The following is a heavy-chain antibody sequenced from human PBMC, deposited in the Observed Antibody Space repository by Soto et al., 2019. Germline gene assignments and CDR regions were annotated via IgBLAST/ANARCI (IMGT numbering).Heavy chain of an antibody. J-gene: IGHJ5*02. CDR2: INPNSGGT. D-gene: IGHD2-2*01. Sequence: ASVKVSCKASGYTFTGYYMHWVRQAPGQGLEWMGWINPNSGGTNYAQKFQGRVTMTRDTSISTAYMGLSRLRSDDTAVYYCARGVIPTHDIVVVPAARGGWFDPWGQGTLVTVS. CDR1: GYTFTGYY. V-gene: IGHV1-2*02. CDR3: ARGVIPTHDIVVVPAARGGWFDP.